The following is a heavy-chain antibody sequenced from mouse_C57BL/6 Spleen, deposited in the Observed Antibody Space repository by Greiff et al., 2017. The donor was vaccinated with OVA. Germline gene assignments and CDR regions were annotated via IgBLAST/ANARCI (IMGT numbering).Heavy chain of an antibody. V-gene: IGHV3-6*01. D-gene: IGHD4-1*01. J-gene: IGHJ2*01. CDR2: ISYDGSK. Sequence: EVKLQESGPGLVKPSQSLSLTCSFTGYSITSGYYWNWIRQFPGNKLEWMGYISYDGSKNYNPSLKNRISITRDTSKNQFFLKLNSVTTEDTATYYCARSLTGSYFDYWGQGTTLTVSS. CDR3: ARSLTGSYFDY. CDR1: GYSITSGYY.